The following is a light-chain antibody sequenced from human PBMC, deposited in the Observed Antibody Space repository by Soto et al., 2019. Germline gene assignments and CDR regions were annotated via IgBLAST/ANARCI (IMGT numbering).Light chain of an antibody. Sequence: QSVLTQPPSASGTPGQRVTISCSGSSSNIGSNTVNWYQQLPGTAPKLLIYRNNQRPSGVPDRFSGSKSRTSASLAVSGLQSEDEADYYCAAWDDSLNGHWVFGGGTKVTVL. CDR1: SSNIGSNT. V-gene: IGLV1-44*01. CDR3: AAWDDSLNGHWV. J-gene: IGLJ3*02. CDR2: RNN.